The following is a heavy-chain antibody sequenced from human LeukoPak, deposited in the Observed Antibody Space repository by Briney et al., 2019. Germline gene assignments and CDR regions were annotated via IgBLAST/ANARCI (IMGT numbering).Heavy chain of an antibody. CDR1: GGSISGYY. Sequence: PSETLSLTCTVPGGSISGYYWSWIRQPPGTGLEWIGYIDDSGSTKYYPSLESRVSLSLDTSNNQFSLRVTSVTAADTAVYYCARGTLRGNNGAYGMDVWGQGPTVSVS. V-gene: IGHV4-59*12. J-gene: IGHJ6*02. D-gene: IGHD1/OR15-1a*01. CDR2: IDDSGST. CDR3: ARGTLRGNNGAYGMDV.